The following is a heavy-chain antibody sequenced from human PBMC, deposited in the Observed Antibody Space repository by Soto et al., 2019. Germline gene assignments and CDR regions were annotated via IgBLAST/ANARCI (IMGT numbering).Heavy chain of an antibody. J-gene: IGHJ5*02. D-gene: IGHD1-26*01. CDR1: GLKFVGYA. Sequence: GGSMRLSCAASGLKFVGYARSWVRQAPGKGLEWVSAISGSGGSTYYADSVKGRFTISRDNSKNTLYLQMNSLRAEDTAVYYCAKAGSHNWFDPWGQGTLVTVSS. CDR3: AKAGSHNWFDP. V-gene: IGHV3-23*01. CDR2: ISGSGGST.